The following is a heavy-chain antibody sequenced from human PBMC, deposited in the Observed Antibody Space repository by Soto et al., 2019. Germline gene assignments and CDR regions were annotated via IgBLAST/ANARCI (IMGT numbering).Heavy chain of an antibody. CDR3: ARLFCSTDTCDSWFDP. J-gene: IGHJ5*02. V-gene: IGHV5-51*01. CDR2: IYPGDSDA. D-gene: IGHD1-26*01. CDR1: GYSFTTHW. Sequence: GESLKISCKGSGYSFTTHWLAWVRQMPGRGLEYMGIIYPGDSDARYSPSFQGQVTLSADKSISTAYLQWDSLKASDTAMYYCARLFCSTDTCDSWFDPWGQGTLVTVSS.